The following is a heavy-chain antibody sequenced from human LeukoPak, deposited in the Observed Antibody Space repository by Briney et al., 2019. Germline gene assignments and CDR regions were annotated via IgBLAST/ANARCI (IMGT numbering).Heavy chain of an antibody. D-gene: IGHD6-13*01. CDR1: GYTLTELS. V-gene: IGHV1-24*01. J-gene: IGHJ4*02. Sequence: GASVKVSCKVSGYTLTELSMHWVRQAPGKGLEWMGGFDPEDGETIYAQKFQGRVTMTEDTSTDTAYMELSSLRSEDTAVYYCVTDISIAAAGTAFDYWGQGTLVTVSS. CDR3: VTDISIAAAGTAFDY. CDR2: FDPEDGET.